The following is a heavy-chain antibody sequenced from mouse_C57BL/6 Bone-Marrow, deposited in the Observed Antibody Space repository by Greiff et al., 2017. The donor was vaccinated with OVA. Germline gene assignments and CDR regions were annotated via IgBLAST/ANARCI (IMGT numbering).Heavy chain of an antibody. Sequence: VQLQQPGAELVRPGTSVKLSCKASGYTFTSYWMHWVKQRPGQGLEWIGVIDPSDSYTNYNQTFKGKATLTVDTSSSTAYMQLSSLTSEDSAVYYCARSPLLRYAMDYWGQGTSVTVSS. CDR1: GYTFTSYW. D-gene: IGHD1-2*01. CDR2: IDPSDSYT. V-gene: IGHV1-59*01. CDR3: ARSPLLRYAMDY. J-gene: IGHJ4*01.